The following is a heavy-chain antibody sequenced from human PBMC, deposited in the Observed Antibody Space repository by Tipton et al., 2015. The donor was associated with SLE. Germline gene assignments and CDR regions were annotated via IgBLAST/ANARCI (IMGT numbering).Heavy chain of an antibody. CDR3: TRGPGSRPLYYDILTGLDY. D-gene: IGHD3-9*01. J-gene: IGHJ4*02. CDR2: IYYSGST. Sequence: TLSLTCTVSGGSISSSSYYWGWIRQPPGKGLEWIGSIYYSGSTYYNPSLKSRVTISVDTSKNQFSLKLSSVTAADTAVYYCTRGPGSRPLYYDILTGLDYWGQGTLVTASS. CDR1: GGSISSSSYY. V-gene: IGHV4-39*07.